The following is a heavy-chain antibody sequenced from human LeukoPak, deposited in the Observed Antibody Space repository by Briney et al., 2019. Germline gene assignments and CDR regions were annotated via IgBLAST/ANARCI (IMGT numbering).Heavy chain of an antibody. CDR3: ARGLARFHGSASDY. Sequence: SETLSLTCTVSGGSISSTTYFWGWIRQPPGKGLEWIGSIYYSGSPYYNPSLKSRVTISVDTSKNQFSLKLSSVTAADTAVYYCARGLARFHGSASDYWGQGALVTVSS. CDR1: GGSISSTTYF. V-gene: IGHV4-39*07. D-gene: IGHD2-2*03. CDR2: IYYSGSP. J-gene: IGHJ4*02.